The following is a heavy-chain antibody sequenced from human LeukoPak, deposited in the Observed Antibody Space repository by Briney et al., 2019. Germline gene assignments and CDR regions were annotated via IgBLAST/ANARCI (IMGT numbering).Heavy chain of an antibody. CDR3: ARGREDFWSGYSNWFDP. V-gene: IGHV3-9*01. D-gene: IGHD3-3*01. CDR2: ISWNSGSL. CDR1: GFTFDDYA. J-gene: IGHJ5*02. Sequence: PGRSLRLSCAASGFTFDDYAMHWVRQAPGKGLEWVSDISWNSGSLGYADSVKGRFTISRDNAKNSLYLQMNSLRAEDTAVYYCARGREDFWSGYSNWFDPWGQGTLVTVSS.